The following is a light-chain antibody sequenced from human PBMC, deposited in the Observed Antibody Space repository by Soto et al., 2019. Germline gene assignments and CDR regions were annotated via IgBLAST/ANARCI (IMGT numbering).Light chain of an antibody. Sequence: EIVLRQSPGTLSLSPGERATLSCRASQSISNRYLAWYQQKPGQAPRLLVYGASSRATGIPDRFSGSGSGTDFTLTIRRLEPEDVAVYYCQQYDSSPRTFGQGTKVEIK. CDR3: QQYDSSPRT. J-gene: IGKJ1*01. CDR1: QSISNRY. V-gene: IGKV3-20*01. CDR2: GAS.